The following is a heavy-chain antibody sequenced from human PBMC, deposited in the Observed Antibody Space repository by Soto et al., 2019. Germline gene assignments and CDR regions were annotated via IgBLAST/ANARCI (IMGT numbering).Heavy chain of an antibody. Sequence: PSETLSLTCAVSGGSISSGGYSWSWIRQPPVKGLEWIGYIYHSGSTYYNPSLKSRVTISVDRSKNQFSLKLLPVTAADAAVYYCARGGMQYCSSPSGYRHNWFYPWSEGTQVTFS. D-gene: IGHD2-2*02. V-gene: IGHV4-30-2*01. CDR2: IYHSGST. CDR1: GGSISSGGYS. J-gene: IGHJ5*02. CDR3: ARGGMQYCSSPSGYRHNWFYP.